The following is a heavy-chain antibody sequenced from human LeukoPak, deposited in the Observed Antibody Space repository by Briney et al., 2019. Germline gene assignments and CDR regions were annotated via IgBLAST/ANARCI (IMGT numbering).Heavy chain of an antibody. CDR1: GYTFTGYY. J-gene: IGHJ4*02. V-gene: IGHV1-46*01. CDR3: ARDYDTSGLAGGFDY. D-gene: IGHD3-22*01. CDR2: INPSGGST. Sequence: GASVKVSCKASGYTFTGYYMHWVRQAPGQGLEWMGIINPSGGSTSYAQKFQGRVTMTRDTSTSTVFMELSSLRSEDTAVYYCARDYDTSGLAGGFDYWGQGTLVTVSS.